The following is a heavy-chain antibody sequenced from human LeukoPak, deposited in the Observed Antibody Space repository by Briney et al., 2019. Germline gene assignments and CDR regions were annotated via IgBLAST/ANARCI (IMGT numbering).Heavy chain of an antibody. V-gene: IGHV1-2*02. CDR2: IIPNSGGT. CDR3: ARVRMVATVHDAFDI. Sequence: EASVKVSCKASGYTFTGYYMHWVRQAPGQGLEWMGWIIPNSGGTSYAQKFQGRVTMTRDTSISTAYMELSRLRSDDTAVYYCARVRMVATVHDAFDIWGQGTMVTVSS. J-gene: IGHJ3*02. D-gene: IGHD5-12*01. CDR1: GYTFTGYY.